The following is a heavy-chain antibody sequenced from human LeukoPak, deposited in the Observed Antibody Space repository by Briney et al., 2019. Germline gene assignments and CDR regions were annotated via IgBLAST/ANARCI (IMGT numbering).Heavy chain of an antibody. V-gene: IGHV1-2*02. CDR3: ARVLAGSNYYFDY. D-gene: IGHD3-10*01. J-gene: IGHJ4*02. Sequence: ASVKVSCKASGYTFTGYYMHWVRQAPGQGLEWMGWINPNSGGTNYAQKFQGRVTMTRDTSISTAYMELSRLRSDDTAVYYCARVLAGSNYYFDYWGQGTLVTVSS. CDR2: INPNSGGT. CDR1: GYTFTGYY.